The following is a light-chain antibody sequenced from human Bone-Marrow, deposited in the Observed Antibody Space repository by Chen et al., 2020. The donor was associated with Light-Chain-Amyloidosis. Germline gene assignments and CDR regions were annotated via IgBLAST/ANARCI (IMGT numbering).Light chain of an antibody. J-gene: IGKJ1*01. V-gene: IGKV3-11*01. CDR3: QQRSSWPWT. CDR2: DAS. Sequence: EIVLTQSPATLSLSPGETATLSCRASQSVFRYLAWYQQVPGQPPRLLIYDASTRATGTPARISAGGSGTDFTLTISSLYPEDFAVYYCQQRSSWPWTFGQGTKVEVK. CDR1: QSVFRY.